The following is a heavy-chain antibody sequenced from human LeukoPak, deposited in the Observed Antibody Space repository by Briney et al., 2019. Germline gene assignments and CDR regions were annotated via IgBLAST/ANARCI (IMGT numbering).Heavy chain of an antibody. CDR3: ARDYDSSGYYSFDY. CDR1: GGSISSYY. CDR2: IYYSGST. V-gene: IGHV4-59*12. Sequence: SETLSLTCTVSGGSISSYYWSWIRQPPGKGLEWIGYIYYSGSTYYNPSLKSRVTISVDTSKNQFSLKLSSVTAADTAVYYCARDYDSSGYYSFDYWGQGTLVTVSS. D-gene: IGHD3-22*01. J-gene: IGHJ4*02.